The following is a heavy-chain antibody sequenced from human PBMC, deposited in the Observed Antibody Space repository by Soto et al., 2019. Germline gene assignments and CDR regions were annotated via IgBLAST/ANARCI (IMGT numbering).Heavy chain of an antibody. CDR2: IYYSGST. CDR1: GGSISSSSYY. D-gene: IGHD6-13*01. CDR3: ARHGGPYSSSWQRTYYFDY. J-gene: IGHJ4*02. Sequence: SETLSLTCTVSGGSISSSSYYWGWIRQPPGKGLEWIGSIYYSGSTYYNPSLKSRVTISVDTSKNQFSLKLSSVTAADTAVYYCARHGGPYSSSWQRTYYFDYWGQGTLVTVSS. V-gene: IGHV4-39*01.